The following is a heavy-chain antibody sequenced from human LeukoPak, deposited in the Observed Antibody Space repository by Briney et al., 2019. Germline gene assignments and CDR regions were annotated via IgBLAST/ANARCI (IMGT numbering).Heavy chain of an antibody. D-gene: IGHD1-1*01. CDR3: AKGTTGINSPFDY. V-gene: IGHV3-48*04. J-gene: IGHJ4*02. CDR2: ISSSSSTI. Sequence: PGGSLRLSCAASGFTFSSYSMNWVRQAPGKGLEWVSYISSSSSTIYYADSVKGRFTISGDNAKNTLYLQMNSLRAEDTALYYCAKGTTGINSPFDYWGQGTLVTVSS. CDR1: GFTFSSYS.